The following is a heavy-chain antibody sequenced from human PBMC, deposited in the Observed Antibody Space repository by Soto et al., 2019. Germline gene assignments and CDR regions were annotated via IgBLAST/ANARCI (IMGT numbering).Heavy chain of an antibody. V-gene: IGHV4-34*01. D-gene: IGHD3-3*01. CDR2: INHSGST. CDR1: GGSFSGYY. J-gene: IGHJ6*03. Sequence: PSETLSLTCAVYGGSFSGYYWSWIRQPPGKGLEWIGEINHSGSTNYNPSLKSRVTISVDTSKNQFSLKLSSVTAADTAVYYCARGNPRESYDFWSGYYAYYYYYYMDVWGKGTXVTVSS. CDR3: ARGNPRESYDFWSGYYAYYYYYYMDV.